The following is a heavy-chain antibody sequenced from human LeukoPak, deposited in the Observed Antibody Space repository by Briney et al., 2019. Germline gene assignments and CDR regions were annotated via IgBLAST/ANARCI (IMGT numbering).Heavy chain of an antibody. Sequence: GGTLRLSCAASGFTFSSYGMSWVRQAPGKGLEWVSAISGSGGSTYYADSVKGRFTISRDNSKNTLYLQMNSLRAEDTAVYYCAKWGSGNYYDSSGSAFDIWGQGTMVTVSS. CDR2: ISGSGGST. CDR3: AKWGSGNYYDSSGSAFDI. CDR1: GFTFSSYG. V-gene: IGHV3-23*01. D-gene: IGHD3-22*01. J-gene: IGHJ3*02.